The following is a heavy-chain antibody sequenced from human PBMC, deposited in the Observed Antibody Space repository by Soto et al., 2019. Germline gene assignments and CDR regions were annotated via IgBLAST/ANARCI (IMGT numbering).Heavy chain of an antibody. D-gene: IGHD3-3*01. Sequence: GGSLRLSCAASGFTFSSYDMHWVRQAPGKGLEWVAVISYDGSNKYYADSVKGRFTISRDNSKNTLYLQMNSLRAEDTAVYYCAKDLTYYDFLSGYYTHNDDYYGMDVWGQGTTVTVSS. CDR3: AKDLTYYDFLSGYYTHNDDYYGMDV. CDR2: ISYDGSNK. V-gene: IGHV3-30*18. CDR1: GFTFSSYD. J-gene: IGHJ6*02.